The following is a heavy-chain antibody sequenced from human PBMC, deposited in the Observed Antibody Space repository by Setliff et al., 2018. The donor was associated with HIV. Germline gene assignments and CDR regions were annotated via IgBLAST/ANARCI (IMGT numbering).Heavy chain of an antibody. CDR3: ARHNTGYGYGYDYYYYYMDV. D-gene: IGHD5-18*01. V-gene: IGHV4-39*01. J-gene: IGHJ6*03. CDR2: IYYSGST. CDR1: GGSISSSSYY. Sequence: PSETLSLTCTVSGGSISSSSYYWGWIRQPPGKGLEWIGSIYYSGSTYYNPSLKSRVTISVDTSKNQFSLKLSSVTAADTAVYYCARHNTGYGYGYDYYYYYMDVWGKGTTVTVSS.